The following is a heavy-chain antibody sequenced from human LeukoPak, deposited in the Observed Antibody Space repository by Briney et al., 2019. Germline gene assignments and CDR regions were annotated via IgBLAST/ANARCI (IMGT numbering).Heavy chain of an antibody. V-gene: IGHV3-66*01. CDR2: IYSGGST. CDR1: GFTVSSNY. J-gene: IGHJ4*02. CDR3: ARDYGSGSYYFDY. Sequence: GGSLRLPCAASGFTVSSNYMSWVRQAPGKGLEWVSVIYSGGSTYYADSVKGRFTISRDNAKNSLYLQMNSLRAEDTAVYYCARDYGSGSYYFDYWGQGTLVTVSS. D-gene: IGHD3-10*01.